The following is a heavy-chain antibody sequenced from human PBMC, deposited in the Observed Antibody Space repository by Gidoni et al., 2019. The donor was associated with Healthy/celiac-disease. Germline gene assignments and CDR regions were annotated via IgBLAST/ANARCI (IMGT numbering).Heavy chain of an antibody. Sequence: QVQLQQCGAGLLKPSETLPLTCAVYGGSFSGYYWSWIRQPPGKGLEWIGEINHSGSTNYNPSLRSRVTISVDTSKIQFSLKLSSVTAADTAVYYCARIPPRDYGMDVWGQGTTVTVSS. V-gene: IGHV4-34*01. CDR1: GGSFSGYY. CDR3: ARIPPRDYGMDV. CDR2: INHSGST. J-gene: IGHJ6*02.